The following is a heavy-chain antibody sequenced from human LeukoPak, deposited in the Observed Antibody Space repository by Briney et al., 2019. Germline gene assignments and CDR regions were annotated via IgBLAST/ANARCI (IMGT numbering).Heavy chain of an antibody. CDR3: ATSRYYDSSGYYSPAAEYFQH. J-gene: IGHJ1*01. D-gene: IGHD3-22*01. V-gene: IGHV1-69-2*01. CDR2: VDPEDGET. Sequence: ASVKISCKVSGYTFTDYYMHWVQQAPGKGLEWMGLVDPEDGETIYAEKFQGRVTITADTSTDTAYMELISLRSEDTAVYYCATSRYYDSSGYYSPAAEYFQHWGQGTLVTVSS. CDR1: GYTFTDYY.